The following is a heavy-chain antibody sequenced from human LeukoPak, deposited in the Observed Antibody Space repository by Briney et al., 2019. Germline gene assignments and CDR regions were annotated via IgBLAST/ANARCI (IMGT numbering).Heavy chain of an antibody. J-gene: IGHJ6*02. D-gene: IGHD2/OR15-2a*01. CDR3: ATWAFYHNLDV. Sequence: GGSLRLSCAASGFAIGPYAMYWVRQGPGRGLEWVSVIKADGSGTFYADSVRGRFTTSRDNSKNSLYLQMNSLTSEDTALYYCATWAFYHNLDVWGQGTTVIVSS. CDR2: IKADGSGT. CDR1: GFAIGPYA. V-gene: IGHV3-43*02.